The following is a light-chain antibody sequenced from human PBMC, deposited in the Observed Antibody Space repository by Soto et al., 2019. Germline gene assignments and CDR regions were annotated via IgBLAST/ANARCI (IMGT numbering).Light chain of an antibody. CDR2: GAS. CDR1: QSVRSNY. CDR3: QHYGRSPT. J-gene: IGKJ1*01. Sequence: EIVLTQSPGTLSLSPGERATLSCRASQSVRSNYLAWYQQKPGQAPSLLIYGASSRAMGVPDRFTGSGSGTDFTLTINRLEPEDFAVYYCQHYGRSPTFGPGTKVDIK. V-gene: IGKV3-20*01.